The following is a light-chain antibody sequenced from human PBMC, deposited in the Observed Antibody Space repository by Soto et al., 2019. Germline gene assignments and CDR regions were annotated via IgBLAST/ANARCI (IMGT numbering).Light chain of an antibody. CDR2: GAS. CDR3: QQYEAVVT. J-gene: IGKJ1*01. Sequence: PGETASLSCRASQNINNYFAWYQQKPGRALRLLIDGASTRATGIPDRFSGSGSGTDFTLTISRLEPEDVAVYYCQQYEAVVTFGQGTKVEI. CDR1: QNINNY. V-gene: IGKV3-20*01.